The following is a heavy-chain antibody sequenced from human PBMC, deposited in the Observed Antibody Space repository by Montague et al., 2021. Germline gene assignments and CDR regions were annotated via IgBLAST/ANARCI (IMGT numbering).Heavy chain of an antibody. CDR2: IYDSGST. Sequence: SETLSLTCTVSGGSMEIYKWSWIRQPPGKGPEWIGSIYDSGSTNYNPSLKGRLTLSRDTSKNQVSLRLTSVTAAETAVYYCARSGGYCSGGRCDTFDYWGQGTLVTVSS. CDR1: GGSMEIYK. D-gene: IGHD2-15*01. V-gene: IGHV4-59*01. J-gene: IGHJ4*02. CDR3: ARSGGYCSGGRCDTFDY.